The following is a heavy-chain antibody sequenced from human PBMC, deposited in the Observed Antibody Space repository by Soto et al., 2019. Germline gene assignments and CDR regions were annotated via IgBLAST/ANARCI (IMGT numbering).Heavy chain of an antibody. V-gene: IGHV3-48*03. Sequence: GGSLRLSCVVSGFMFSDHAMNWVRQAPGKGPEWISRIDESGGTTSYADSVKGRFTISRDNTRDSLYLHMSNLRAEDTAIYYCARDRSLNFAVPPYGTAVWGPGTTVTVSS. J-gene: IGHJ6*02. CDR2: IDESGGTT. CDR3: ARDRSLNFAVPPYGTAV. D-gene: IGHD3-3*01. CDR1: GFMFSDHA.